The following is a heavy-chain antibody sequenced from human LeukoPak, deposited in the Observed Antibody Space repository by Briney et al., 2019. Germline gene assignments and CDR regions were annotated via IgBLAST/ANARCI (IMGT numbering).Heavy chain of an antibody. Sequence: PGGSLRLSCAASGFTFSSYWMSWVRQAPGKGLEWVANVKQDGSEKYYVDSVKGRFTISRDNAKNSLYLQMNSLRAEDTAVYYCARERRSSWYDYWGQGTLVTVSS. D-gene: IGHD6-13*01. V-gene: IGHV3-7*01. CDR3: ARERRSSWYDY. CDR1: GFTFSSYW. J-gene: IGHJ4*02. CDR2: VKQDGSEK.